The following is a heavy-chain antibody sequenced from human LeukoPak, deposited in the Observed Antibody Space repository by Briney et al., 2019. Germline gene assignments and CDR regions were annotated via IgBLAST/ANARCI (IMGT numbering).Heavy chain of an antibody. Sequence: SETLSLTCTVSGGSISSGDYYWSWIRQHPGKGLEWIGYIYYSGSTYYNPSLKSRVTISVDTSKNQFSLKLSSVTAADTAVYYCARDRAVAGILDYWGQGTLVTVSS. J-gene: IGHJ4*02. V-gene: IGHV4-31*03. D-gene: IGHD6-19*01. CDR3: ARDRAVAGILDY. CDR2: IYYSGST. CDR1: GGSISSGDYY.